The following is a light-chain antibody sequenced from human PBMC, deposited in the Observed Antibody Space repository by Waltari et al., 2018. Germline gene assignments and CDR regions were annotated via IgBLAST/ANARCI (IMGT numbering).Light chain of an antibody. CDR2: AAT. J-gene: IGKJ4*01. V-gene: IGKV1-17*01. Sequence: EIQMIQSPPSLFASAGDAVTITCRASQGIGNYLNWFQQKPGKAPKLLIYAATTLQSGVPSRFSGSGSGTEFTLTINSLQPEDFATYYCLQHNSYPLTFGGGTKVEIK. CDR1: QGIGNY. CDR3: LQHNSYPLT.